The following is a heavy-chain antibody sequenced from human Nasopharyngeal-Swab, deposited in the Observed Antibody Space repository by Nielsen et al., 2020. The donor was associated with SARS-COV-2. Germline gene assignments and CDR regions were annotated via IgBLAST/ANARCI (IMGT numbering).Heavy chain of an antibody. CDR2: ISSSSSYI. D-gene: IGHD3-22*01. J-gene: IGHJ4*02. CDR3: ARDYYDSSGSFDY. CDR1: GFTFSSYS. Sequence: SCAASGFTFSSYSMNWVRQAPGKGLEWVSSISSSSSYIYYADSVKGRFTISRDNAKNSLYLQMNSLRAEDTAVYYCARDYYDSSGSFDYWGQGTLVTVSS. V-gene: IGHV3-21*01.